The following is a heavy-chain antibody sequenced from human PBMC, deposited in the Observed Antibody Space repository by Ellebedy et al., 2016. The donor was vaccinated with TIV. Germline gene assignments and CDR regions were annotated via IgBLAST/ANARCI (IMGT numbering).Heavy chain of an antibody. V-gene: IGHV3-9*01. CDR1: GFTFDDYA. Sequence: SLKISCAASGFTFDDYAMHWVRQAPGKGLEWVSGISWNSGSIGYADSVKGRFTISRDNAKNSLYLQMNSLRAEDTALYYCARAYDSSGYYYGYYYMDVWGKGTTVTVSS. CDR2: ISWNSGSI. J-gene: IGHJ6*03. D-gene: IGHD3-22*01. CDR3: ARAYDSSGYYYGYYYMDV.